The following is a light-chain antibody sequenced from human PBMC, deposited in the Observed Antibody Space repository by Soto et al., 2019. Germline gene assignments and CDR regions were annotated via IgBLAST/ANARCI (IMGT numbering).Light chain of an antibody. J-gene: IGKJ2*01. Sequence: DIQMSQSPSSLSASLGDSVTITCRASETIIDSLNWYQQQPGEAPKLLIFSASSLPSGVPSRFRGSGSATHFTLTISSLQPEDFATYFCQQRFSAPRTFGQGTKLQAK. CDR2: SAS. CDR1: ETIIDS. V-gene: IGKV1-39*01. CDR3: QQRFSAPRT.